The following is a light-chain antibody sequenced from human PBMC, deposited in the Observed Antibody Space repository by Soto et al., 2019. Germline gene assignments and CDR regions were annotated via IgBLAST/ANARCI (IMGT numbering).Light chain of an antibody. V-gene: IGLV2-14*03. Sequence: QSVLAQPASVSGSPGQSITIPCTGPSSDVVGYNYVSWYQHHPGKAPKLMIYDVSNRPSGVSNRFSGSKSGNTASLTISGLQPEDEADYYCCSYTTSNTRQIVFGTGTKVTVL. J-gene: IGLJ1*01. CDR1: SSDVVGYNY. CDR3: CSYTTSNTRQIV. CDR2: DVS.